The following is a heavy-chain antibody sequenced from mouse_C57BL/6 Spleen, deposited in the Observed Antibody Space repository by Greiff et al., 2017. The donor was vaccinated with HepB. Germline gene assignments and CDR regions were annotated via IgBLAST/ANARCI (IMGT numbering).Heavy chain of an antibody. D-gene: IGHD2-4*01. J-gene: IGHJ2*01. CDR3: ARYGDYDPYYFDY. CDR2: IRNKANGYTT. V-gene: IGHV7-3*01. Sequence: EVQLQESGGGLVQPGGSLSLSCAASGFTFTDYYMSWVRQPPGKALEWLGFIRNKANGYTTEYSASVKGRFTISRDNSQSILYLQMNALRAEDSATYYCARYGDYDPYYFDYWGQGTTLTVSS. CDR1: GFTFTDYY.